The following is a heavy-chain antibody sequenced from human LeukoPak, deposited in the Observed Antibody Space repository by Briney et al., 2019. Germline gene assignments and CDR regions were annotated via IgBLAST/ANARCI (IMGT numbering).Heavy chain of an antibody. CDR3: AKTRGYSSSWRVGYFDY. CDR2: ISAYNGNT. V-gene: IGHV1-18*01. J-gene: IGHJ4*02. Sequence: ASVKVFCKASGYTFTSYGISWVRQAPGQGLEWMGWISAYNGNTNYAQKLQGRVTMTTDTSTSTAYMELRSLRSDDTAVYYCAKTRGYSSSWRVGYFDYWGQGTLVTVSS. D-gene: IGHD6-13*01. CDR1: GYTFTSYG.